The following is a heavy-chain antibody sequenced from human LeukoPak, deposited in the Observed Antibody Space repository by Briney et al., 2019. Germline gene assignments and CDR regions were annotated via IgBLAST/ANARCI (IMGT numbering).Heavy chain of an antibody. CDR2: ISSSSSYI. CDR3: ARDAGRGYAMDY. J-gene: IGHJ4*02. V-gene: IGHV3-21*01. D-gene: IGHD5-12*01. Sequence: GGSLRLSCAASGFTFSSHSMNWVRQAPGKGLEWVSSISSSSSYIYYADSVKGRFTISRDNAKNSLYLQMNSLRAEDTAVYYCARDAGRGYAMDYWGQGTLVTVSS. CDR1: GFTFSSHS.